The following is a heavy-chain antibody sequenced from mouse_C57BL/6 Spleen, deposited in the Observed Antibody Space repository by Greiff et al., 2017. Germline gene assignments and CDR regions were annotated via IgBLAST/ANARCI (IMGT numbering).Heavy chain of an antibody. Sequence: SGPVLVKPGASVKMSCKASGYTFTDYYMNWVKQSHGKSLEWIGVINPYNGGTSYNQKFKGKATLTVDKSSSTAYMELNSLTSEDSAVYYCARRNYYAMDYWGQGTSVTVSS. CDR1: GYTFTDYY. CDR2: INPYNGGT. J-gene: IGHJ4*01. CDR3: ARRNYYAMDY. V-gene: IGHV1-19*01.